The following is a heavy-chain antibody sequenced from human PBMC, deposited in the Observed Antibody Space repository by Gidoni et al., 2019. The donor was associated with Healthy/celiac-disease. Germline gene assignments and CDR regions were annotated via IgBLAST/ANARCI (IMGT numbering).Heavy chain of an antibody. CDR3: ATQGSGFWSGYYAFDI. J-gene: IGHJ3*02. CDR2: IYYSGST. CDR1: GGSISSGGYY. V-gene: IGHV4-31*03. D-gene: IGHD3-3*01. Sequence: QVQLQESGPGLVKPSQTLSLTCTVSGGSISSGGYYWSWIRQHPGKVLEWIGYIYYSGSTYYNPSLKSRVTISVDTSKNQFSLKLSSVTAADTAVYYCATQGSGFWSGYYAFDIWGQGTMVTVSS.